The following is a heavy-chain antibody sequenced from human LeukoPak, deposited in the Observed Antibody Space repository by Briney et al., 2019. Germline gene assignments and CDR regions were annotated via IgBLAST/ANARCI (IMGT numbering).Heavy chain of an antibody. Sequence: PGGPLRFSCAASGFTFSSSAMSWVRQAPGKGLEWVSTISGSGGNTAYAGSVKGRFTISRDNSENTLYLQMNSLRVDDTAVYYCAKVRCSSTTCYPNWFDPWGQGTLVTVSS. V-gene: IGHV3-23*01. D-gene: IGHD2-2*01. CDR3: AKVRCSSTTCYPNWFDP. J-gene: IGHJ5*02. CDR1: GFTFSSSA. CDR2: ISGSGGNT.